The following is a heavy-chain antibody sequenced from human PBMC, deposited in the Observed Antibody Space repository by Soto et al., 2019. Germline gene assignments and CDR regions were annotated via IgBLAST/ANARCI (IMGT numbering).Heavy chain of an antibody. CDR3: AKDYYDILTGYPDAFDI. J-gene: IGHJ3*02. CDR2: ISGSGGST. Sequence: GGSLRLSCAASGFTFSSYAMSWVRQAPGKGLEWVSAISGSGGSTYYADSVKGRFTISRDNSKNTLYLQMNSLRAEDTAVYYCAKDYYDILTGYPDAFDIWGQGTMSTVSS. V-gene: IGHV3-23*01. D-gene: IGHD3-9*01. CDR1: GFTFSSYA.